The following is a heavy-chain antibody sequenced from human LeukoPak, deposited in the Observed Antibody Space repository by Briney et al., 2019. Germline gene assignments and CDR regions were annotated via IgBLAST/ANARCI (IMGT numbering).Heavy chain of an antibody. CDR3: AKDYSSSWYFSRVDAGYI. CDR2: ISGSGGST. V-gene: IGHV3-23*01. Sequence: GGSPRLSCAASGFTFSSYAMSWVRQAPGKGLEWVSAISGSGGSTYYADSVKGRFTISRDNSKNTLYLQMNSLRAEDTAVYYWAKDYSSSWYFSRVDAGYICGQRTMCTVSS. CDR1: GFTFSSYA. D-gene: IGHD6-13*01. J-gene: IGHJ3*02.